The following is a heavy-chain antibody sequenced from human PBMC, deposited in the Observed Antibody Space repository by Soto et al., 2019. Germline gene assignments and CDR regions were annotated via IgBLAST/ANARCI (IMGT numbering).Heavy chain of an antibody. CDR1: GFTFSIYA. V-gene: IGHV3-64D*06. D-gene: IGHD1-26*01. Sequence: PGGSLRLSCSASGFTFSIYAMHLVRQSPGKGLEYVSAISSNGGSTYYADSVKGRFTISRDNSKNTLYLQMSSLRAEDTAVYYCVTDRKRIVGATGDIGLFDYWGQGILVTVSS. CDR3: VTDRKRIVGATGDIGLFDY. CDR2: ISSNGGST. J-gene: IGHJ4*02.